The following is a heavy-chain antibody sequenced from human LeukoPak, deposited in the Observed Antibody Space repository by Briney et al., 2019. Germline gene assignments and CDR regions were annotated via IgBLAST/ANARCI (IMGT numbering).Heavy chain of an antibody. D-gene: IGHD2/OR15-2a*01. CDR1: GFTFRNFG. V-gene: IGHV3-30*02. Sequence: GGSLRLSCASSGFTFRNFGLHWLRQTPGKGLEWVAFIRYDGSLKDYADSVKGRFTVARDNSKNTVSLQMNSLRPEDAAVYYCAKDAVALQDEYYFDSWGPGTLVTVSS. CDR3: AKDAVALQDEYYFDS. J-gene: IGHJ4*02. CDR2: IRYDGSLK.